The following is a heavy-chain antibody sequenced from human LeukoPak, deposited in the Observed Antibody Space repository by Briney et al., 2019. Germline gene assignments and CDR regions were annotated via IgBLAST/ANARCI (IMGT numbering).Heavy chain of an antibody. Sequence: GGSLRLSCTVSGFTVSSNYMSWVRQAPGKGLEWVSVIYSGGSTYYADSVKGRFTISRDNSKNTLYLQMNSLRAEDTAVYYCARTHQYRFDPWGQGTLVTVSS. CDR3: ARTHQYRFDP. CDR2: IYSGGST. D-gene: IGHD3-16*02. CDR1: GFTVSSNY. V-gene: IGHV3-53*01. J-gene: IGHJ5*02.